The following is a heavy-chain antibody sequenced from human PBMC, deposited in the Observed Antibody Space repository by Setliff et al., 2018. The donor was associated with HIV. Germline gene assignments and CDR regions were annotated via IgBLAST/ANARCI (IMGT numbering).Heavy chain of an antibody. CDR3: ARALGYCSSTSCYAEYFDC. D-gene: IGHD2-2*01. J-gene: IGHJ4*02. CDR2: IFYTGSTY. V-gene: IGHV4-39*01. Sequence: SETLSLTCTVSGGSISRSHLYWGWIRQPPGKGLEWIGSIFYTGSTYYYNPSLKSRVTISVDASNNQFSLKLSSVTATDTAVYYCARALGYCSSTSCYAEYFDCWGQGTLVTVSS. CDR1: GGSISRSHLY.